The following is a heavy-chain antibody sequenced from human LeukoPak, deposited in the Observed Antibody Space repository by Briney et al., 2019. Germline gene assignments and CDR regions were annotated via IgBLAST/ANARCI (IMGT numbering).Heavy chain of an antibody. CDR1: GYSFTSFA. CDR2: INTNTGNP. D-gene: IGHD2-15*01. V-gene: IGHV7-4-1*01. CDR3: ARGRDCSGGNCYSDY. Sequence: ASVKVSCKASGYSFTSFAMNWERQAPGQGLEWMGCINTNTGNPTYARGFAGRFVFSLDTSVSTAYLQISGLEAEDTAVYYCARGRDCSGGNCYSDYRGQGTLVTVSS. J-gene: IGHJ4*02.